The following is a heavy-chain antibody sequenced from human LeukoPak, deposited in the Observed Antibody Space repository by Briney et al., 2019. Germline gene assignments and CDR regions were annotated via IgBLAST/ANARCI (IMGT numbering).Heavy chain of an antibody. V-gene: IGHV4-59*01. CDR3: AGGLVGEIPGY. D-gene: IGHD1-26*01. CDR1: GGSISSYY. Sequence: SETLSLTCTVSGGSISSYYWSWIRQPPGKGLEWIGYIYYSGSTNYNPSLKSRVTISVDTSKNQFSLKLSSVTAADTAVYYCAGGLVGEIPGYWGQGTLVTVSS. J-gene: IGHJ4*02. CDR2: IYYSGST.